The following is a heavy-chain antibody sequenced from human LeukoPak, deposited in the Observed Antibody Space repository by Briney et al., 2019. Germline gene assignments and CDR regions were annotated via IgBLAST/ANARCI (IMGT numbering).Heavy chain of an antibody. CDR1: GGSFSGYY. Sequence: SETLSLTCAVYGGSFSGYYWSWLRQPPGKGLEWIGEINHSGSTNYNPSLKSRVTISVDPSKNQFSLKLSSVTAADTAVYYCARRLKRYCSGGSCRWNWFDPWGQGTLVTVSS. CDR2: INHSGST. V-gene: IGHV4-34*01. D-gene: IGHD2-15*01. J-gene: IGHJ5*02. CDR3: ARRLKRYCSGGSCRWNWFDP.